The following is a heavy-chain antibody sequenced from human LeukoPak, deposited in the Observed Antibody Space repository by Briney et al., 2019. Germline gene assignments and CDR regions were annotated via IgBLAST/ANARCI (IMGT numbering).Heavy chain of an antibody. CDR3: ARSGAIAVADDFDY. Sequence: ASVKVSCKASGYTFTNYGVSWVRQAPGQGLEWMGWISAYNGNTNYAQKLQVRVTMTTDTSTSTAYMELRSLRSDDTAVYYCARSGAIAVADDFDYWGQGTLVTVSS. CDR1: GYTFTNYG. V-gene: IGHV1-18*01. CDR2: ISAYNGNT. D-gene: IGHD6-19*01. J-gene: IGHJ4*02.